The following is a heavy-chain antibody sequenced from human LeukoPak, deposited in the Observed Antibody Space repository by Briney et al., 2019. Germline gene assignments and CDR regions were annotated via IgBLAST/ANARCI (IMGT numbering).Heavy chain of an antibody. J-gene: IGHJ4*02. V-gene: IGHV4-59*08. CDR3: ARGGKATVVTM. D-gene: IGHD4-23*01. Sequence: SETLSLTCTVSGGSISSYYWSWIRQPPGKGLEWIGYIYYSGTTNYNPFLESRVTISVDTSKNRFSLKLSSVTAADTAVYYCARGGKATVVTMWGQGILVTVSS. CDR1: GGSISSYY. CDR2: IYYSGTT.